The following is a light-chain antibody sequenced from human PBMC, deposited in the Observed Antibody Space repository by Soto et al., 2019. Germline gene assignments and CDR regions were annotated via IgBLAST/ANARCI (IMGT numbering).Light chain of an antibody. Sequence: EIVLTQSPATLSLSPGERATLSCRASQSVSSYLAWYQQKPGQAPRLLIYDASNRATGIPARFSGSGSGTDFTLAISSLEPEDVAVDYCQQRSNWPPWTFGQGTKVEI. V-gene: IGKV3-11*01. CDR1: QSVSSY. CDR2: DAS. J-gene: IGKJ1*01. CDR3: QQRSNWPPWT.